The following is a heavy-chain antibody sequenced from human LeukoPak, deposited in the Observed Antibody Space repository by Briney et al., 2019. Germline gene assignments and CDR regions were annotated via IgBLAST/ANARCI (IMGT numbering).Heavy chain of an antibody. CDR3: ARAYCSGDRCFYYYYMDV. J-gene: IGHJ6*03. CDR2: IKQDGSEK. Sequence: GGSLRLSCAASGFTFSSYWMSWVRQAPGKGLEWVANIKQDGSEKYYVDSVKGRFTISRDNAKNSLYLQMNSLRAEDTAVYYCARAYCSGDRCFYYYYMDVWGKGTTVTISS. D-gene: IGHD2-15*01. CDR1: GFTFSSYW. V-gene: IGHV3-7*01.